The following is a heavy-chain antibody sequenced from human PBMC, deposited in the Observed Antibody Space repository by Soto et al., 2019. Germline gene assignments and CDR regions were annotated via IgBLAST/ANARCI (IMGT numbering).Heavy chain of an antibody. CDR2: IVVGSGNT. Sequence: SVKVSCKASGFTFTSSAVQWVRQARGQRLEWIGWIVVGSGNTNYAQKFQERVTITRDMSTSTVYMELSSLRSEDTAVYYCAASRDYYDSSGSFWFDPWCQGTLVTVSS. CDR3: AASRDYYDSSGSFWFDP. V-gene: IGHV1-58*01. J-gene: IGHJ5*02. CDR1: GFTFTSSA. D-gene: IGHD3-22*01.